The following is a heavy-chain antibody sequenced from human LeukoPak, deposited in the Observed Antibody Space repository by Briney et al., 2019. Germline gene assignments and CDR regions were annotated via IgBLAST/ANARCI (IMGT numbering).Heavy chain of an antibody. D-gene: IGHD3-22*01. CDR2: ISSSGSTI. Sequence: PGGSLRLSWAASGFTFSSYEMNWVRQAPGKGLEWVSYISSSGSTIYYADSVKCRFTISRDNAKNSLYLQMNSLRAEDTAVYYCARVFSYYYDSSGYLNWRQGTLVTVSS. CDR3: ARVFSYYYDSSGYLN. J-gene: IGHJ4*02. CDR1: GFTFSSYE. V-gene: IGHV3-48*03.